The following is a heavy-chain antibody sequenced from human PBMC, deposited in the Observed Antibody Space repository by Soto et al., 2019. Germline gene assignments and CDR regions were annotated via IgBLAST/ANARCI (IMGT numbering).Heavy chain of an antibody. CDR1: GFTFSSYW. V-gene: IGHV3-7*01. Sequence: GGSLRLSCAASGFTFSSYWMSWVRQAPGKGLEWVANIKQDGSEKYYVDPVKGRFTISRDNAKNSLYLQMNSLRAEDTAVYYCARVENYYGPGGPSAFDYWGQGTLVTVSS. CDR2: IKQDGSEK. D-gene: IGHD3-10*01. CDR3: ARVENYYGPGGPSAFDY. J-gene: IGHJ4*02.